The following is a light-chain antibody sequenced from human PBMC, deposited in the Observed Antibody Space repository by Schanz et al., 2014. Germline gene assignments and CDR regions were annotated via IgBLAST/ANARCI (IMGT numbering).Light chain of an antibody. CDR3: GSYSTTNSLGV. CDR1: SSDVGGYNY. Sequence: QSALTQPASVSGSPGQSITISCTGTSSDVGGYNYVSWYQQHPGKAPKLMIYDVTKRPSGVPDRFSGSKSANTASLTISGLQAEDEGDYYCGSYSTTNSLGVFGGGTKLTVL. J-gene: IGLJ3*02. V-gene: IGLV2-14*01. CDR2: DVT.